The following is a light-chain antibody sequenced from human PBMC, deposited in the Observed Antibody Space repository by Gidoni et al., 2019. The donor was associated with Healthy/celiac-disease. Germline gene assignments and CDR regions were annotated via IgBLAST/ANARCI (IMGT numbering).Light chain of an antibody. CDR3: QAWDSSTAI. Sequence: SYERTQPPSVSVSPGQTASITCSGDKLGAKYACWYQQKPGQSPVLVIYQDSKRPSGIPERFSGSNSGNTATLTISGTQAMDEADYYCQAWDSSTAIFGGGTKLTVL. CDR1: KLGAKY. J-gene: IGLJ2*01. V-gene: IGLV3-1*01. CDR2: QDS.